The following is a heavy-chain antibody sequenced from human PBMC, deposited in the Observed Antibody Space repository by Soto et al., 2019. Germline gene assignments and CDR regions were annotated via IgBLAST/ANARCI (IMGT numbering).Heavy chain of an antibody. CDR2: ISGPGGTT. CDR1: GFAFGTYG. Sequence: GGSLRLSCAASGFAFGTYGMAWVRQAPGKGLEWVSTISGPGGTTYYADSLKGRVTISRDNSENTLFLQMNSLRADDTAVYYCAKGAVTMTRNYMDVWGKGTTVTVSS. V-gene: IGHV3-23*01. D-gene: IGHD4-17*01. J-gene: IGHJ6*03. CDR3: AKGAVTMTRNYMDV.